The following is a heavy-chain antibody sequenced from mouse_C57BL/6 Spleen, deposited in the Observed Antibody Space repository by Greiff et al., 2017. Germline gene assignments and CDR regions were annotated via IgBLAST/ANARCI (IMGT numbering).Heavy chain of an antibody. J-gene: IGHJ4*01. Sequence: DVMLVESEGGLVQPGSSMKLSCTASGFTFSDYYMAWVRQVPEKGLEWVANINYDGSSTYYLDSLKSRFIISRDNAKNILYLQMSSLKSEDTATYYCARWSYYGNYYYAMDYWGQGTSVTVSS. D-gene: IGHD2-1*01. CDR3: ARWSYYGNYYYAMDY. CDR2: INYDGSST. CDR1: GFTFSDYY. V-gene: IGHV5-16*01.